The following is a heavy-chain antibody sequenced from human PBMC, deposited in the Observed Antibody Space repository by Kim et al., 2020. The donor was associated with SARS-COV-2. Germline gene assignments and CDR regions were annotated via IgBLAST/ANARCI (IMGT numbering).Heavy chain of an antibody. D-gene: IGHD3-3*01. CDR2: ISYDGSNK. V-gene: IGHV3-30*18. J-gene: IGHJ4*02. CDR1: GFTFSSYG. Sequence: GGSLRLSCAASGFTFSSYGMHWVRQAPGKGLEWVAVISYDGSNKYYADSVKGRFTISRDNSKNTLYLQMNSLRAEDTAVYYCAKVYDFWSGYLPTGYWGQGTLVTVSS. CDR3: AKVYDFWSGYLPTGY.